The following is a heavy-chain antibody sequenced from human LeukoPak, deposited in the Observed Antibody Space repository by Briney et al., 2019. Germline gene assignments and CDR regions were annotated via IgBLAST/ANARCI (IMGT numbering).Heavy chain of an antibody. V-gene: IGHV4-34*01. D-gene: IGHD3-10*01. J-gene: IGHJ6*03. CDR3: ARNRPYYYGSGRYAYYYYMDV. CDR1: GGSFSGYY. CDR2: INHSGST. Sequence: SETLSLTCAVYGGSFSGYYWSWIRQPPGKGLEWIGEINHSGSTNYNPSLKSRVTISVDTSKNQFSLKLSSVTAADTAVYYCARNRPYYYGSGRYAYYYYMDVWGKGTTVTISS.